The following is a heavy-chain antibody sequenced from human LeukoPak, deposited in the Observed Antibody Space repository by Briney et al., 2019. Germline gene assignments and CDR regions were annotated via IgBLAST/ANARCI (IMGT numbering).Heavy chain of an antibody. CDR1: GFTVSGNS. CDR2: IYSDNT. Sequence: GGSLRLSCTVSGFTVSGNSMSWVRQAPGKGLEWVSFIYSDNTHYSDSVKGRFTISRDNSKNTLYLQMNSLRAEDTAVYYCARRAGAYSHPYDYWGQGTLATVSS. J-gene: IGHJ4*02. D-gene: IGHD4/OR15-4a*01. CDR3: ARRAGAYSHPYDY. V-gene: IGHV3-53*01.